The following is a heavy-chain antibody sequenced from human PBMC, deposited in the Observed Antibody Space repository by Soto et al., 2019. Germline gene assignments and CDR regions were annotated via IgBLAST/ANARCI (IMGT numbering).Heavy chain of an antibody. CDR2: INPNSGGT. CDR3: ARGFLEWLQYFDY. J-gene: IGHJ4*02. Sequence: ASVKVSCKASGYTFTGYYMHWMRQAPGQGLEWMGWINPNSGGTNYAQKFQDWVTMTRDTSISTAYMELSRLRSDDTAVYYCARGFLEWLQYFDYWGQGTLVTVSS. V-gene: IGHV1-2*04. CDR1: GYTFTGYY. D-gene: IGHD3-3*01.